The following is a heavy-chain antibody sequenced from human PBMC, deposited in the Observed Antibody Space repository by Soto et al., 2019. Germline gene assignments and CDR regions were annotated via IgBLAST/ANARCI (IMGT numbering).Heavy chain of an antibody. J-gene: IGHJ4*02. V-gene: IGHV6-1*01. CDR2: TYYRSKWYS. CDR3: ARGSYYSGWV. D-gene: IGHD6-19*01. Sequence: QTLSLPCAISGDSVSSTSAAWSWIRQSPSRGLEWLGRTYYRSKWYSDYAVSVKSRITINPDTSKNQFSLQLNSVTPEDTAVYYCARGSYYSGWVWGQGTLVTVS. CDR1: GDSVSSTSAA.